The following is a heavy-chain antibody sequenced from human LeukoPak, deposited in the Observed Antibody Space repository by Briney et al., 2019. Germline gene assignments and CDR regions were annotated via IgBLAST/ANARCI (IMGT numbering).Heavy chain of an antibody. V-gene: IGHV4-39*01. J-gene: IGHJ4*02. Sequence: PSETLSLTXTVSGASFSSTSYYWGWIRQPPGKGLEWIGSIYYSGNTYYNQSLRSRVTISVDTSKNQFSLKLTSVTAADTAVYYCARHHYDTSGYYPWYFDNWGQGILVTVSS. CDR1: GASFSSTSYY. CDR3: ARHHYDTSGYYPWYFDN. CDR2: IYYSGNT. D-gene: IGHD3-22*01.